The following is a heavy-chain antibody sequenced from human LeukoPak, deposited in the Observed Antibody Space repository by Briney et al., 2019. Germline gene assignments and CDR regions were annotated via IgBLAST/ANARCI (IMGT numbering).Heavy chain of an antibody. D-gene: IGHD5-18*01. V-gene: IGHV4-59*01. Sequence: SETLTLTCTVSGGTISRYYWSWIRQPPGKGLEWIGYIYYSGSTNYNPSLKSRVTRSVDTYKNQFSLKLRSVPAADTAVYYYARGGYSYGYFDYWGQGTLVIVSA. CDR2: IYYSGST. J-gene: IGHJ4*02. CDR1: GGTISRYY. CDR3: ARGGYSYGYFDY.